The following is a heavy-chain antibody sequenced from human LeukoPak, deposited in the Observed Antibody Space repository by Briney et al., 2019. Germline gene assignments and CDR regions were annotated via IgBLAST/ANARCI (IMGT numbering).Heavy chain of an antibody. D-gene: IGHD3-9*01. CDR3: ARRYFDC. CDR1: GFTFSSYS. J-gene: IGHJ4*02. V-gene: IGHV3-21*01. CDR2: ISRSSSYI. Sequence: GGSLRLSCAASGFTFSSYSMNWVRQAPGKGLEWVSAISRSSSYIYYADSVKGRFTISRDNAKNSLYLQMNSLRAEDTAVYYCARRYFDCWGQGTLVTVSS.